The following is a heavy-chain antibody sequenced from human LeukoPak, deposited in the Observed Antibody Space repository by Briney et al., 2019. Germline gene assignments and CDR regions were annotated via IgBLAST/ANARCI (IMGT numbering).Heavy chain of an antibody. J-gene: IGHJ4*02. V-gene: IGHV3-23*01. CDR2: LSSSGGST. Sequence: PGGSLRLSCAASGFTFSTYGMSWVRQAPGKGLEWVSTLSSSGGSTYYADSVKGRFTISRDNSKNTLYLQMNSLRAEDTAVYYCAKGRIVVVPAGIDYWGQGTLVTVSS. CDR1: GFTFSTYG. D-gene: IGHD2-2*01. CDR3: AKGRIVVVPAGIDY.